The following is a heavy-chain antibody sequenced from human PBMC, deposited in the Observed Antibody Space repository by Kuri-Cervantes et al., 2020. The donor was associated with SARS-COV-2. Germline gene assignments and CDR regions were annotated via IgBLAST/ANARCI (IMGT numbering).Heavy chain of an antibody. CDR2: IYYSGST. V-gene: IGHV4-59*08. D-gene: IGHD3-10*01. CDR3: ARGPDVLLWFGVLLYFDY. Sequence: GSLRLSCTVSGGSISSYYWSWIRQPPGKGLEWIGYIYYSGSTNYNPSLKSRVTISVDTSKNQSSLKLSSVTAADTAVYYCARGPDVLLWFGVLLYFDYWGQGTLVTVSS. J-gene: IGHJ4*02. CDR1: GGSISSYY.